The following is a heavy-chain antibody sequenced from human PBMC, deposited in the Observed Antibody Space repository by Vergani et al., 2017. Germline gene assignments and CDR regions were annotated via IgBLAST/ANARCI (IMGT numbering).Heavy chain of an antibody. V-gene: IGHV1-46*01. CDR3: ARVFFSSSSWSYYYYGMDV. CDR2: INPSGGST. J-gene: IGHJ6*02. Sequence: QVQLVQSGAEVKKPGASVKVSCKASGYTFTSYYMHWVRQAPGQGLEWMGIINPSGGSTSYAQKFQGRVTMTRDTSTSTVYMELSRLRSDDTAVYYCARVFFSSSSWSYYYYGMDVWGQGTTVTVSS. D-gene: IGHD6-13*01. CDR1: GYTFTSYY.